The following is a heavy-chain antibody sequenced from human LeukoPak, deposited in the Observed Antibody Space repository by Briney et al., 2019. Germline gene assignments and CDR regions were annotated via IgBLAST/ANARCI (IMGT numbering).Heavy chain of an antibody. J-gene: IGHJ6*03. D-gene: IGHD3-3*01. V-gene: IGHV3-30*19. CDR1: GFTFSAYG. CDR3: ARAYDFWSGPNYYYMDV. CDR2: ISYDGSNK. Sequence: PGGSLRLSCAASGFTFSAYGMRWVRQAPGKGLEWVAVISYDGSNKYYADSVKGRFTISRDNSKNTLYLQMNSLRAEDTAVYYCARAYDFWSGPNYYYMDVWGKGTTVTVSS.